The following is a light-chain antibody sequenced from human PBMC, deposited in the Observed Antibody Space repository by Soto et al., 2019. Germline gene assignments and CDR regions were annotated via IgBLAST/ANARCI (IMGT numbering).Light chain of an antibody. Sequence: EIVLKHSPATLSLSPCERATLSFSASQSVSSYLAWYQQKPGQAPRLLIYDASNRATGIPARFSGSGSGTDFTLTISSLEPEDFAVYYCQQRSNWLSITFGQGTRLEI. CDR2: DAS. J-gene: IGKJ5*01. V-gene: IGKV3-11*01. CDR1: QSVSSY. CDR3: QQRSNWLSIT.